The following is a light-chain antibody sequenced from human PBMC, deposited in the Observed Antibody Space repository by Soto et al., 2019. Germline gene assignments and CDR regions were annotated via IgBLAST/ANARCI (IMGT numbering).Light chain of an antibody. CDR1: QSISNW. Sequence: DIQMTQSPATLSASVGDRVTITCRASQSISNWLAWYQQKPGKAPTLLIYKASNLAGGVASRFSGSGSGKEFTITSSSLQPDYVASYYWQHYDSSSKEFGQGTKVEIK. J-gene: IGKJ1*01. CDR3: QHYDSSSKE. V-gene: IGKV1-5*03. CDR2: KAS.